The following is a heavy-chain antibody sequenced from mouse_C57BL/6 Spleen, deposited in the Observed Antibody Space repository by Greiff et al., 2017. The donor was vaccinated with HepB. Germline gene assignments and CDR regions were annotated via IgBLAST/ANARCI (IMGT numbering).Heavy chain of an antibody. CDR1: GYAFSSSW. CDR2: IYPGDGDT. Sequence: VMLVESGPELVKPGASVKISCKASGYAFSSSWMNWVKQRPGKGLEWIGRIYPGDGDTNYNGKFKGKATLTADKSSSTAYMQLSSLTSEDSAVYFCARGQLRLQGFAYWGQGTLVTVSA. CDR3: ARGQLRLQGFAY. V-gene: IGHV1-82*01. D-gene: IGHD3-2*02. J-gene: IGHJ3*01.